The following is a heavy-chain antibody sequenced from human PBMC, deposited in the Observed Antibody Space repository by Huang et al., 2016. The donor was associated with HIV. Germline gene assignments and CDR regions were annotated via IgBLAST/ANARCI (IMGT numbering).Heavy chain of an antibody. V-gene: IGHV1-3*01. CDR2: INAANGNK. CDR3: ARSAPRLYGSQSLDS. Sequence: QVHLVQSGTEAKTPGASVKISCKSSGYIFNDHAMHWVRQPPGQRLEWMGWINAANGNKKYSYKFQGRVTMTKDTSANTVHMELSRLRSEDTAIYFCARSAPRLYGSQSLDSWGQGTLITVSS. J-gene: IGHJ4*02. D-gene: IGHD3-22*01. CDR1: GYIFNDHA.